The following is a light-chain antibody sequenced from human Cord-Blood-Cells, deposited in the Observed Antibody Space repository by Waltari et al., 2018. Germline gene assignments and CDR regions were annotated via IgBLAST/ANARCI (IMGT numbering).Light chain of an antibody. V-gene: IGKV3-15*01. J-gene: IGKJ1*01. CDR1: QSVSSN. Sequence: EIVMTQSPATLSVSPGGRATLSCRASQSVSSNLAWYQQKPGQAPRRLIYGASTRATGIPARFSGSGSGTEFTLTISSLQSEDFAVYYCQQYNNWWTFGQGTKVEIK. CDR2: GAS. CDR3: QQYNNWWT.